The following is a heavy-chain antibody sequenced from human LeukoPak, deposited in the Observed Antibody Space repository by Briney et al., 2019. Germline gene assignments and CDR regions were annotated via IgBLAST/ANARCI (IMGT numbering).Heavy chain of an antibody. D-gene: IGHD2-21*02. J-gene: IGHJ4*02. Sequence: GGSLRLSCAASGFTFSSYSMNWVRQAPGKGLESVSSISSSSSYIYYADSVKGRFTISRDNAKNSLYLQMNSLGVEDTAVYYCARGQSRGGDPTFYYFDYWGQGSLSPSPQ. CDR3: ARGQSRGGDPTFYYFDY. V-gene: IGHV3-21*01. CDR2: ISSSSSYI. CDR1: GFTFSSYS.